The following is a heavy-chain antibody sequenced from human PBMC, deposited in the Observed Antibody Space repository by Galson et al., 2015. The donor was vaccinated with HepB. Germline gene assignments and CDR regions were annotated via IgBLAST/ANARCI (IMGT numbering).Heavy chain of an antibody. V-gene: IGHV6-1*01. J-gene: IGHJ6*02. D-gene: IGHD2-2*01. CDR2: TYYRSKWYN. Sequence: CAISGDSVSSNSAAWNWIRQSPSRGLEWLGRTYYRSKWYNDYAVSVKSRITINPDTSENQFSLQLNSVTPEDTAVYYCARRGAFNCSSTSCYRRPRYYYYGMDVWGQGTTVTVSS. CDR3: ARRGAFNCSSTSCYRRPRYYYYGMDV. CDR1: GDSVSSNSAA.